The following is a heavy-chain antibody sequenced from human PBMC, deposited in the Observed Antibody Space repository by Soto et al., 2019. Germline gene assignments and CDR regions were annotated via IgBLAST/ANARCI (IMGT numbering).Heavy chain of an antibody. V-gene: IGHV1-2*04. CDR1: GYTFTGYY. CDR3: AYPLSTGRSWAFDI. Sequence: QVQLVQSGAEVKKPGASVKVSCKASGYTFTGYYMHWVRQAPGQGLEWMGWINPKSGGTNYAQKFQGWVTMTRDTSISTAYMELSRLRSDDTAVYYCAYPLSTGRSWAFDIWGQGTMVTVSS. CDR2: INPKSGGT. D-gene: IGHD3-16*02. J-gene: IGHJ3*02.